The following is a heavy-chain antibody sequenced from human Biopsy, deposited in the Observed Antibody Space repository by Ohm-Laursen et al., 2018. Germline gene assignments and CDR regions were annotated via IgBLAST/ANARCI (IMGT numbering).Heavy chain of an antibody. J-gene: IGHJ6*02. CDR3: VRGVDYYDPYHYYALDV. CDR2: INHSGRT. CDR1: GESFNGYY. Sequence: SDTLSLTCVVYGESFNGYYWSWIRQPPGKGLEWIGEINHSGRTNYNPSLKSRVTISVDTSKNQFSLKVRSVTAADTAVYYCVRGVDYYDPYHYYALDVWGQGTTVTVSS. D-gene: IGHD3-22*01. V-gene: IGHV4-34*01.